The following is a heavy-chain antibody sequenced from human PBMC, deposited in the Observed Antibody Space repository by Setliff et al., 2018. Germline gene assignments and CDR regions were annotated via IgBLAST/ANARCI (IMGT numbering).Heavy chain of an antibody. Sequence: ASVKVSCKASGYTFTGYYMHWVRQAPGQGLEWMGIIDPSGDYTNYAQKFQGRVTMTRDTSTTTVYMELSSLRSDDTAVYYCARGREGGYDFGQFDYWGQGTLVTVSS. CDR3: ARGREGGYDFGQFDY. V-gene: IGHV1-46*01. CDR1: GYTFTGYY. D-gene: IGHD5-12*01. CDR2: IDPSGDYT. J-gene: IGHJ4*02.